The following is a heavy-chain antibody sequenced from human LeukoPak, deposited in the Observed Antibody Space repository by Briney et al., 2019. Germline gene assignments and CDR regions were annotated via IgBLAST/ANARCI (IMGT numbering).Heavy chain of an antibody. V-gene: IGHV1-2*02. Sequence: ASVRVSCTASGYTFTGYYMHWVRQAPGQGLEWMGWINPNSGGTNYAQKFQGRVTMTRDTYISTAYMELSRLRSDDTAVYYCARGFGIVVVPAASFDPWGQGTLVTVSS. D-gene: IGHD2-2*01. CDR1: GYTFTGYY. CDR3: ARGFGIVVVPAASFDP. CDR2: INPNSGGT. J-gene: IGHJ5*02.